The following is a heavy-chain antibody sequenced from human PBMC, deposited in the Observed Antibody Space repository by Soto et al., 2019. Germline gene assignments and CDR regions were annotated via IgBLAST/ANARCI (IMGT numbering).Heavy chain of an antibody. V-gene: IGHV1-8*01. J-gene: IGHJ6*02. CDR3: ARGRGAYDFWSGYWTKYYYYYGMDV. D-gene: IGHD3-3*01. CDR2: MNPNSGNT. CDR1: GYTFTSYD. Sequence: ASVKVSCKASGYTFTSYDINWVRQATGQGLEWMGWMNPNSGNTGYAQKFQGRVTMTRNTSISTAYMELSSLRSEDTAVYYCARGRGAYDFWSGYWTKYYYYYGMDVWGQGTTVTVSS.